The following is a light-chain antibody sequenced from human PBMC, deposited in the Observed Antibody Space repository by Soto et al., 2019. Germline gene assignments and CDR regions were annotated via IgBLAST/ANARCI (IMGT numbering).Light chain of an antibody. CDR1: QRVSSY. CDR2: DAS. CDR3: QQRSNWPLT. Sequence: EIVLTQSPATLSLSPGERATLSCRASQRVSSYLAWYQQKPGQAPRLLIYDASNSATGIPARFSGSGSGTDFTLNISSLEPEDFEVYYCQQRSNWPLTFGGGTKVEIK. V-gene: IGKV3-11*01. J-gene: IGKJ4*01.